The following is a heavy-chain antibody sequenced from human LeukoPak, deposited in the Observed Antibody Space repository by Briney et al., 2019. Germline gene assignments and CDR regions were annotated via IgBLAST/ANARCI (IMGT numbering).Heavy chain of an antibody. D-gene: IGHD3-22*01. CDR3: ARDLYYDSSASLEDYFDY. CDR1: GFTFSSYA. CDR2: ISSSSSYI. J-gene: IGHJ4*02. Sequence: GGSLRLSCAASGFTFSSYAMNWVRQAPGKGLEWVSSISSSSSYIYYADSVKGRFTISRDSAKNSLYLQMNSLRAEDTAVYYCARDLYYDSSASLEDYFDYWGQGTLVTVSS. V-gene: IGHV3-21*01.